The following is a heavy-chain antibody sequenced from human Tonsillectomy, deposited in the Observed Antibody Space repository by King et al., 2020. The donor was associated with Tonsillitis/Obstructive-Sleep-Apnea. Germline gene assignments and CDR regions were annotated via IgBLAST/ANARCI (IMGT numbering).Heavy chain of an antibody. D-gene: IGHD6-19*01. V-gene: IGHV1-46*01. CDR1: GYTFTSYY. CDR2: INPSGGYT. CDR3: ARAYTSGRTGLYYFDF. Sequence: VQSGAEVKKPGASVKVSCKASGYTFTSYYMHWGRQAPGPGLEWMGIINPSGGYTSYSQKFQGRLTMTRDTSTTTVYMELSRLRSEDTAVYYCARAYTSGRTGLYYFDFWGQGTLVTVSS. J-gene: IGHJ4*02.